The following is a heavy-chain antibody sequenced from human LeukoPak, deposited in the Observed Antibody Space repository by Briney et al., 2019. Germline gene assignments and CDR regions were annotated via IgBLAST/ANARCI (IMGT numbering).Heavy chain of an antibody. V-gene: IGHV1-69*04. Sequence: SVKVSCKASGGTFSSYAISWVRQAPGQGLEWMGRIIPILGVANYAQKFQGRVTITADKSTSTAYMELSSLRSEDTAVYYCARERSADDYGVYYYYGMDVWGQGTTVTVSS. CDR3: ARERSADDYGVYYYYGMDV. CDR2: IIPILGVA. D-gene: IGHD4-17*01. J-gene: IGHJ6*02. CDR1: GGTFSSYA.